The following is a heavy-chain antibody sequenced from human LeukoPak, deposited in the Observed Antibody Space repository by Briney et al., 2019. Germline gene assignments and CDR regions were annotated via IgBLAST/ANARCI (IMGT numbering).Heavy chain of an antibody. Sequence: GGSLRLSCAASGFTFSDYYMSWIRQAPGKGLEWVSYVSSGSSTIYYADSVKGRFTVSRDNGKRSLYLHMNSLRAEDTAVYYCAKRSGINYGYFDSWGQGTLVTVSS. V-gene: IGHV3-11*01. D-gene: IGHD1-26*01. CDR3: AKRSGINYGYFDS. J-gene: IGHJ4*02. CDR2: VSSGSSTI. CDR1: GFTFSDYY.